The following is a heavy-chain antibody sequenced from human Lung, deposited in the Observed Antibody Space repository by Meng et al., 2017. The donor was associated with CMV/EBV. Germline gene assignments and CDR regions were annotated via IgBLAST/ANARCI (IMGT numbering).Heavy chain of an antibody. CDR3: ARNYEFWSGYLMDV. V-gene: IGHV3-11*01. Sequence: GGSLRLSCAASTFSLSDYSMSWIRQAPGRGLEWLSYISSSGSSMYYADSVRGRFTISRDNAKRSLYLQMNGLRAEDTAVYYCARNYEFWSGYLMDVWDQGXTVTVSS. CDR1: TFSLSDYS. CDR2: ISSSGSSM. J-gene: IGHJ6*02. D-gene: IGHD3-3*01.